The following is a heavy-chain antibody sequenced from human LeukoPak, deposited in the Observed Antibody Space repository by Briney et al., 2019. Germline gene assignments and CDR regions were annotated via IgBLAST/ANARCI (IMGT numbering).Heavy chain of an antibody. CDR3: ARGRLKAAPDERYYFDY. CDR1: GYTFTSYD. V-gene: IGHV1-69*10. Sequence: ASVKVSCKASGYTFTSYDITWVRQAPGQGLEWMGGIIPIFGIADYAQKFQARVTITADKSTSTAYMDLSSLRSDDTAVYYCARGRLKAAPDERYYFDYWGQGTLVTVSS. J-gene: IGHJ4*02. CDR2: IIPIFGIA. D-gene: IGHD6-6*01.